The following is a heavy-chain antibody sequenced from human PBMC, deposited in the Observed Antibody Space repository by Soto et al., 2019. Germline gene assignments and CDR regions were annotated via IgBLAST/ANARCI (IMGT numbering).Heavy chain of an antibody. D-gene: IGHD2-15*01. J-gene: IGHJ5*02. CDR3: AIDTRGYCSGGSCYTTHWFDP. CDR1: GGSISSSNW. Sequence: QVQLQESGPGLVKPSGTLSLTCAVSGGSISSSNWWSWVRQPPGKGLEWIGEIYHSGSTNYNPSLKSRVTISVDKSKNQFSLKLSSVTAADTAVYYCAIDTRGYCSGGSCYTTHWFDPWGQGTLVTVSS. CDR2: IYHSGST. V-gene: IGHV4-4*02.